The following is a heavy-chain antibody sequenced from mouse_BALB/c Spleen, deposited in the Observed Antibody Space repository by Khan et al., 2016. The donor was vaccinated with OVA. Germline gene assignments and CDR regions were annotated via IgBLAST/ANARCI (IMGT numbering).Heavy chain of an antibody. CDR1: GFTFSNYD. J-gene: IGHJ3*01. CDR2: ISSAGSYT. CDR3: ARRGYDEAWFAY. Sequence: EVELVESGGDLVKPGGSLKLSCAASGFTFSNYDMSWVRQTPDKRLGWVATISSAGSYTYYPDSVKGRFTISRDNAKNTLYIQLRSLKSEDTAMYYCARRGYDEAWFAYWGHGTLVTVSA. V-gene: IGHV5-6*01. D-gene: IGHD2-2*01.